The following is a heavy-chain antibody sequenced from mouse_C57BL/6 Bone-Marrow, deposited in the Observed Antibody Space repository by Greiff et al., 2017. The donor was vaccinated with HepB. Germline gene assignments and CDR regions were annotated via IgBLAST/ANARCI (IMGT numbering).Heavy chain of an antibody. CDR1: GFTFSNYW. CDR2: IRLKSDNYAT. D-gene: IGHD2-4*01. Sequence: EVHLVESGGGLVQPGGSMKLSCVASGFTFSNYWMNWVRQSPEKGLEWVAQIRLKSDNYATHYAESVKGRFTISRDDSKSSVYLQMNNLRAEDTGIYYCTGGLYYDYTWFAYWGQGTLVTVSA. J-gene: IGHJ3*01. V-gene: IGHV6-3*01. CDR3: TGGLYYDYTWFAY.